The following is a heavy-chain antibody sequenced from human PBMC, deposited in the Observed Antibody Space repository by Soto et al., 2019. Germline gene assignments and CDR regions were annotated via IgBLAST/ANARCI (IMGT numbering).Heavy chain of an antibody. D-gene: IGHD5-18*01. J-gene: IGHJ4*02. V-gene: IGHV3-30-3*01. CDR3: ARDLRQLWSYDDY. CDR2: ISYDGSNK. CDR1: GFTFSSYA. Sequence: PGGSLRLSCAASGFTFSSYAMHWVRQAPGKGLEWVAVISYDGSNKYYADSVKGRFTISRDNSKNTLYLQMNSLRAEDTAVYYCARDLRQLWSYDDYWGQGTLVTVSS.